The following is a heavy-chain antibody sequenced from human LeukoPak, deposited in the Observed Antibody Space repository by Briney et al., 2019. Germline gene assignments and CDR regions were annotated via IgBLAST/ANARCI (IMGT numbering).Heavy chain of an antibody. J-gene: IGHJ4*02. CDR3: ARGRGYCSSTSCRRGIFDY. CDR2: ISAYNGNT. CDR1: GYTFTSYG. Sequence: ASVKVSCKASGYTFTSYGISWVRQAPGQGLEWMGWISAYNGNTNYAQKLQGRVTVTTDTSTSTAYMELRSLRSDDTAVYYCARGRGYCSSTSCRRGIFDYWGQGTLVTVSS. V-gene: IGHV1-18*01. D-gene: IGHD2-2*01.